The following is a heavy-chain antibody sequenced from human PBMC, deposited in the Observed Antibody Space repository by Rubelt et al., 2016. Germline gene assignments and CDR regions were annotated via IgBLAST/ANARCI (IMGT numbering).Heavy chain of an antibody. D-gene: IGHD1-7*01. CDR2: ISVNSGDT. V-gene: IGHV1-18*01. J-gene: IGHJ3*02. CDR3: ARATNWNYAFDI. CDR1: GYTFSKYG. Sequence: QVQLVQSGAEVKKPGASVKVSCKASGYTFSKYGISWVRQAPGQGLEWMGWISVNSGDTKYAQKLQGSVTMTHDTSTSTGYMELTSLRSDDTAVYSCARATNWNYAFDIWGQGTMVTVSS.